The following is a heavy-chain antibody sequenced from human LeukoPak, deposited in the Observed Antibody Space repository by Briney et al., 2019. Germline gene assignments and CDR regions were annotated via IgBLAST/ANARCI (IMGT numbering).Heavy chain of an antibody. V-gene: IGHV4-4*07. D-gene: IGHD3-10*01. Sequence: SETLSLTCTVSGGSISSYYWSWIRQPAGKGLEWIGRIYTSGSTNYNPSLKSRVTMSVDTSKNQFSLKLSSVTAADTAVYYCARSLQYSGRADYYGMDVWGQGTTVTVSS. CDR2: IYTSGST. CDR1: GGSISSYY. J-gene: IGHJ6*02. CDR3: ARSLQYSGRADYYGMDV.